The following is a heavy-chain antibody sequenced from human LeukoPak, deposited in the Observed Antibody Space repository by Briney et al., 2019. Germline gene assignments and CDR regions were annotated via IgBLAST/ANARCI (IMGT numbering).Heavy chain of an antibody. J-gene: IGHJ6*02. V-gene: IGHV3-21*01. CDR2: ISSYSGYI. CDR1: GFTFSSNT. CDR3: ARDLGIVYYYGMDV. Sequence: GGSLRLSCAASGFTFSSNTMNWVRQAPGKGLEWVSTISSYSGYIYYADSVKGRFTISRDNAKNSLYLQMNSLRAEDTAVYYCARDLGIVYYYGMDVWGQGTTVIVSS. D-gene: IGHD7-27*01.